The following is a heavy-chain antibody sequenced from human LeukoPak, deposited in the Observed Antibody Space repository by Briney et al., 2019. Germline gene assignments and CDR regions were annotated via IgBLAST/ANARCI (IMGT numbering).Heavy chain of an antibody. CDR3: ATNERRITMVRGVTRRGYFDY. Sequence: ASVTVSCKVSGYTLTELSMHWVRQAPGKGLEWMGGFDPEVGETIYAQKFQGRVTMTEDTSTDTAYMELSSLRSEDTAVYYCATNERRITMVRGVTRRGYFDYWGQGTLVTVSS. CDR2: FDPEVGET. D-gene: IGHD3-10*01. CDR1: GYTLTELS. J-gene: IGHJ4*02. V-gene: IGHV1-24*01.